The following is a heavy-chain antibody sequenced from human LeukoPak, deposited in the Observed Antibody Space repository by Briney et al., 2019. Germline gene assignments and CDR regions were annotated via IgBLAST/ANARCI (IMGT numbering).Heavy chain of an antibody. CDR1: GFTFSSYS. V-gene: IGHV3-7*01. CDR3: ATVGPAVAGQNLDY. Sequence: GGSLRLSCAASGFTFSSYSMNWVRQAPGKGLEWVANIKQDGSEKYYVDSVKGRFTISRDNAKNSLYLQMNSLRAEDTAVYYCATVGPAVAGQNLDYWGQGTLVTVSS. J-gene: IGHJ4*02. CDR2: IKQDGSEK. D-gene: IGHD6-19*01.